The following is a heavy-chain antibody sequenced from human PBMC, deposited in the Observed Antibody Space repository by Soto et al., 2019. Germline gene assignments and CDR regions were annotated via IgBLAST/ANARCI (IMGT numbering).Heavy chain of an antibody. J-gene: IGHJ4*02. Sequence: EVQLMESGGNLVQPGGSLRLSCAVSGFTFRSYWMHWVRQAPGRGLVWVSRINDDGSSASYADSVKGRFTISRDNAKNTLYLQMRSLRAEDTAVYYCVREDVAMATNDYWGQGTLVTVSS. V-gene: IGHV3-74*01. CDR1: GFTFRSYW. CDR3: VREDVAMATNDY. CDR2: INDDGSSA. D-gene: IGHD5-12*01.